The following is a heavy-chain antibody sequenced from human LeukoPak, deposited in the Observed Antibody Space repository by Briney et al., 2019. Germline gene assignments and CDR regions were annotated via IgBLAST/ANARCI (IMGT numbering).Heavy chain of an antibody. J-gene: IGHJ4*02. CDR3: TTDLRGIAVAGLSFDY. V-gene: IGHV3-15*01. CDR1: GFTFSNAW. D-gene: IGHD6-19*01. Sequence: GGSLRLSCAASGFTFSNAWMSWVRQAPGKGLEWVGRIKSKTDGGTTDYAAPVKGRFTISRDDSKDTLYLQMNSLKTEDTAVYYCTTDLRGIAVAGLSFDYWGQGTLVTVSS. CDR2: IKSKTDGGTT.